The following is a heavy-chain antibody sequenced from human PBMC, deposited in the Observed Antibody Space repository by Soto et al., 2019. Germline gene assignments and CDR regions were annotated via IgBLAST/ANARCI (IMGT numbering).Heavy chain of an antibody. J-gene: IGHJ3*01. CDR3: AKDVGGSGDALDF. D-gene: IGHD5-12*01. CDR1: GFSLNSYG. CDR2: ISYEGSNK. Sequence: QVQLVESGGGVVQPGTSLRISCVTSGFSLNSYGMHWVRQAPGKGLEWVAVISYEGSNKHYGDFVTGSFIISRDNSKNTLHLQMNSLRPEDRALYKCAKDVGGSGDALDFWGQGTMLTVSS. V-gene: IGHV3-30*18.